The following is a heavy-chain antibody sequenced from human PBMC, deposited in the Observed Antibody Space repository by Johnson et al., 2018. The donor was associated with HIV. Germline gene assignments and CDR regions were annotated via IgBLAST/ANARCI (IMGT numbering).Heavy chain of an antibody. CDR1: GFNFSNYG. CDR2: IRYDGSNK. Sequence: QVQLVESGGGVVQPGGSLRLSCAASGFNFSNYGIHWVRQAPGKGLEWVAFIRYDGSNKYYADSMKGRFTISRDNSKNTLYLQMNTVRAEDTAVYYCAKVIAVAGTGAFDIWDQGTMVTVSS. J-gene: IGHJ3*02. V-gene: IGHV3-30*02. CDR3: AKVIAVAGTGAFDI. D-gene: IGHD6-19*01.